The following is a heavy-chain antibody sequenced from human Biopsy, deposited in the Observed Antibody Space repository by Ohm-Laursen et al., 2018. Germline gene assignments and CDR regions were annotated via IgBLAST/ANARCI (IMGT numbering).Heavy chain of an antibody. D-gene: IGHD4-23*01. J-gene: IGHJ1*01. V-gene: IGHV4-59*08. CDR1: GGPIDSYY. Sequence: GTLSLTWTVSGGPIDSYYWTWIRQPPGKGLEWIGHISHTGYTSYKSSLKSRVTISLDTSRKHFSLRLTSLAAADTAVYYCARGSNEYGGLYFPHWGQGTLVTVSS. CDR2: ISHTGYT. CDR3: ARGSNEYGGLYFPH.